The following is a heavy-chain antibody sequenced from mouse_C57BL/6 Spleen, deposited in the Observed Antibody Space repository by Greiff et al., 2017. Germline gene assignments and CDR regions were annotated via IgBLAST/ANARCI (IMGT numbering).Heavy chain of an antibody. CDR2: IRSKSNNYAT. CDR3: VRLYYGSSL. D-gene: IGHD1-1*01. Sequence: EVQGVESGGGLVQPKGSLKLSCAASGFSFNTYAMNWVRPAPGKGLEWVARIRSKSNNYATYYADSVKDRFTISRDDSESMLYLQMNNLKTEDTAMYYCVRLYYGSSLWGQGTSVTGTS. J-gene: IGHJ4*01. CDR1: GFSFNTYA. V-gene: IGHV10-1*01.